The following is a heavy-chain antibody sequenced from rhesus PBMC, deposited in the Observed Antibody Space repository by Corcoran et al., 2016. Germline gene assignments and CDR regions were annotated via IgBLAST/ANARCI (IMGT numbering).Heavy chain of an antibody. J-gene: IGHJ4*01. Sequence: QVQLQESGPGLVKPSENLSLTCAVSGGSISGYYYWSWIRQPPGQGLGGIGSIYGRVGGASRNPSRKSRVHLAEGTSGRQFALKLRSVTAADTGGYYGASTVAAAYFDYWGQGVLVTGSS. CDR1: GGSISGYYY. CDR3: ASTVAAAYFDY. D-gene: IGHD6-25*01. V-gene: IGHV4S14*01. CDR2: IYGRVGGA.